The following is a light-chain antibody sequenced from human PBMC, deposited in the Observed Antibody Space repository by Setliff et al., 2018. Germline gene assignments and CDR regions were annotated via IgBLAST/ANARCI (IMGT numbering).Light chain of an antibody. Sequence: QPRSVSGSPGQSVTISCTGTSSDVGGYNYVSWYQQHPGKAPKLMIYDVAKRPSGVPHRFSGSKSGNTASLTISGLQAEDEADYYCCSYAGSYTDVFGTGTKGTVL. V-gene: IGLV2-11*01. CDR3: CSYAGSYTDV. J-gene: IGLJ1*01. CDR2: DVA. CDR1: SSDVGGYNY.